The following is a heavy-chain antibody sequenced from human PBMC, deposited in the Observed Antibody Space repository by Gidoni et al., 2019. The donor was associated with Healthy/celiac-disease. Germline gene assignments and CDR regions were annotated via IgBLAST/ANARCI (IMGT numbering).Heavy chain of an antibody. V-gene: IGHV4-61*02. D-gene: IGHD6-19*01. J-gene: IGHJ5*02. CDR3: ARDWGIAVAAAGWFDP. CDR1: GGSISSGSYY. CDR2: IYTSGST. Sequence: QVQLQESGPGLVKPSQTLSLTCTVSGGSISSGSYYWSWIRQPAGKGLEWIGRIYTSGSTNYNPSLKSRVTISVDTSKNQFSLKLSSVTAADTAVYYCARDWGIAVAAAGWFDPWGQGTLVTVSS.